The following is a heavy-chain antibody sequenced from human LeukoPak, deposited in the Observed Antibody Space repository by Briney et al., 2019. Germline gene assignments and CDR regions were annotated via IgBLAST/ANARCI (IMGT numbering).Heavy chain of an antibody. CDR1: GGTLSTYA. CDR3: ARDWGPRGKASYDL. D-gene: IGHD3-16*01. Sequence: SVKVSCKASGGTLSTYAFTWVRQAPGQGLEWMGGIIPVFQTADSAQKFQGRVTMTADESTGIVYMELSSLTYDDTAVYYCARDWGPRGKASYDLWGQGTMVTVSS. V-gene: IGHV1-69*13. J-gene: IGHJ3*01. CDR2: IIPVFQTA.